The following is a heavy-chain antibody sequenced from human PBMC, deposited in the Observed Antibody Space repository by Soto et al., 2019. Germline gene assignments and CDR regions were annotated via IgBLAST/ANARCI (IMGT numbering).Heavy chain of an antibody. CDR1: GFTFSSYA. CDR2: ISYDGSNK. D-gene: IGHD3-16*01. Sequence: QVQLVESGGGVVQPGRSLRLSCAASGFTFSSYAMHWVRQAPGKGLEWVAVISYDGSNKYYADSVKGRFTISRDNSKNTLYLQMNSLRAEDTAVYYCARGLGDWSRGGVSYGMDVWGQGTTVTVSS. CDR3: ARGLGDWSRGGVSYGMDV. J-gene: IGHJ6*02. V-gene: IGHV3-30-3*01.